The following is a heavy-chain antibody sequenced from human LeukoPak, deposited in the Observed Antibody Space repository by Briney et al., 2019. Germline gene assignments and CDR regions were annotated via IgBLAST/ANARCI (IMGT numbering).Heavy chain of an antibody. D-gene: IGHD1-26*01. Sequence: PSETLSLTCTVSGGSISSGGYYWSWIRQPPGKGLEWIGYIYYSGSTNYNPSLKSRVTISVDTSKNQFSLKLSSVTAADTAVYYCARATRGGIVGATTHTHYFDYWGQGTLVTVSP. V-gene: IGHV4-61*08. J-gene: IGHJ4*02. CDR1: GGSISSGGYY. CDR2: IYYSGST. CDR3: ARATRGGIVGATTHTHYFDY.